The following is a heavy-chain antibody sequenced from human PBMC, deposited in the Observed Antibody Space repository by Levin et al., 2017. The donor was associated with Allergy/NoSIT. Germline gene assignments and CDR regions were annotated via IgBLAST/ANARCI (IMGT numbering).Heavy chain of an antibody. CDR3: ARNTGDIVLVPAAIADWFDP. CDR2: IYHSGST. J-gene: IGHJ5*02. V-gene: IGHV4-38-2*02. CDR1: GYSISSGYY. D-gene: IGHD2-2*01. Sequence: SETLSLTCTVSGYSISSGYYWGWIRQPPGKGLEWIGSIYHSGSTYYNPSLKSRVTISVDTSKNQFSLKLSSVTAADTAVYYCARNTGDIVLVPAAIADWFDPWGQGTLVTVSS.